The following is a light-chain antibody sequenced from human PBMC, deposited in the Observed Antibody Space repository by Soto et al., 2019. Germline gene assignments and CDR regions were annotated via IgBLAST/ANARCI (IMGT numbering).Light chain of an antibody. J-gene: IGKJ1*01. V-gene: IGKV1-5*01. CDR1: QSIRHY. Sequence: DIQMTQSPPTLSASVVDRVTITCRASQSIRHYLAWYQQMPGKAPKLLIYGSSTLQSGVPSMFSGSGSGTEFTLTISILQPDDIGTYFCQHHNSYSQTFGQGTKVEIK. CDR3: QHHNSYSQT. CDR2: GSS.